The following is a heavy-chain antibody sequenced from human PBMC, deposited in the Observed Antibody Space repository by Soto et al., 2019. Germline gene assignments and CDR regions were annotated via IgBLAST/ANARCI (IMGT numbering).Heavy chain of an antibody. CDR1: GRAFSAYY. V-gene: IGHV4-34*01. Sequence: NLSETLSLTCAFYGRAFSAYYWSWIRQPPGKGLEWIGEIYHSGSTNYNPSLKSRVTISVDTSKNQFSLKLSSVTAADTAVYYCARSGGTTGTTGDYWGQGTLVTVS. CDR2: IYHSGST. CDR3: ARSGGTTGTTGDY. J-gene: IGHJ4*02. D-gene: IGHD1-1*01.